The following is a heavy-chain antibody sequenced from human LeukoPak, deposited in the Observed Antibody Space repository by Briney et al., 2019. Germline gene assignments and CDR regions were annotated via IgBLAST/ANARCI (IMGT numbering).Heavy chain of an antibody. CDR2: IYTSGST. J-gene: IGHJ3*01. Sequence: SETLSLTCTVLGSISGYYWSWIRQPPGKELEWIGYIYTSGSTNYNPSLDSRVTISVDTSKNQFSLDLRSVTAADTAVYYCARQKCTSTRCLTKTAFDVWGQGTMVTVSS. V-gene: IGHV4-4*09. D-gene: IGHD2-2*01. CDR1: GSISGYY. CDR3: ARQKCTSTRCLTKTAFDV.